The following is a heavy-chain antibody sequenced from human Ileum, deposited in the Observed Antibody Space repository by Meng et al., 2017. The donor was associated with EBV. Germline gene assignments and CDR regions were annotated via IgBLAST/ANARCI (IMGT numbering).Heavy chain of an antibody. J-gene: IGHJ4*02. CDR2: IYYSGST. CDR1: GYSLRSTNW. D-gene: IGHD3-22*01. V-gene: IGHV4-28*01. CDR3: ARNVPGTSAYYD. Sequence: HLQSSCPLLSTPSATLSLTCAVIGYSLRSTNWWGWIRQPPGKGLGWIGYIYYSGSTSYNPSLKSRVTMSVDTSKNQFSLNLNSVTAVDTAVYYCARNVPGTSAYYDWGQGTLVTVSS.